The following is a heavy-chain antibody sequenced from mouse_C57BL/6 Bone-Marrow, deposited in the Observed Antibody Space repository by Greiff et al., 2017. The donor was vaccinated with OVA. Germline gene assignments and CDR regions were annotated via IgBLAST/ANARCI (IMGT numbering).Heavy chain of an antibody. Sequence: EVQLKESGAELVRPGASVKLSCTASGFNIKDDYMHWVKQRPEQGLEWIGWIDPENGDTEYASKFQGKATITADTSSNTAYLQLSSLTSEDTAVYYCTTFTAQATHYFDYWGQGTTLTVSS. CDR1: GFNIKDDY. D-gene: IGHD3-2*02. CDR2: IDPENGDT. J-gene: IGHJ2*01. CDR3: TTFTAQATHYFDY. V-gene: IGHV14-4*01.